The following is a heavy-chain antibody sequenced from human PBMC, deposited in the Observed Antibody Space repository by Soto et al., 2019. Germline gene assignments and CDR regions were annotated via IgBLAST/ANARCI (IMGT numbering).Heavy chain of an antibody. CDR2: MSAYNGNT. CDR3: ARDQYSNFDY. V-gene: IGHV1-18*01. Sequence: ASVKVSCKASGYTFTSYGISWVRRAPGQGLEWMGWMSAYNGNTNYAQKLQGRVTMTRDTSTSTAYMELRSLRSDDTAVYYCARDQYSNFDYWGQGSLVTVSS. J-gene: IGHJ4*02. D-gene: IGHD2-21*01. CDR1: GYTFTSYG.